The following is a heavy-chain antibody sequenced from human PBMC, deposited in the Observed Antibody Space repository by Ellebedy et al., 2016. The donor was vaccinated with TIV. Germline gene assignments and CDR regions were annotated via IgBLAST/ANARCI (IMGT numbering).Heavy chain of an antibody. Sequence: ASVKVSCKASGYTFIDYYIHWVRQAPGQGLEWMGMISPSGGSTNYAQKFQGRVTMTRDRSTSTVYMELSSLRFEDMAVYDCARSSGWYEWRTNWFDPWGQGTLVTVSS. CDR3: ARSSGWYEWRTNWFDP. CDR2: ISPSGGST. J-gene: IGHJ5*02. CDR1: GYTFIDYY. V-gene: IGHV1-46*01. D-gene: IGHD6-19*01.